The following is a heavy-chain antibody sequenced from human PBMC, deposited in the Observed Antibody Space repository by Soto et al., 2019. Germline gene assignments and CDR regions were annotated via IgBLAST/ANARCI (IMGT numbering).Heavy chain of an antibody. CDR2: INPNCGSA. J-gene: IGHJ6*02. CDR3: AGTYDPSSSWYDYYYYGMDV. D-gene: IGHD6-13*01. Sequence: ASVKVSCKASGYTFTGYYMRWVRQAPGQGLEWMGGINPNCGSANYAQKFQGRVTITTDKSTSTAYMELSSLRSEDTAVYYCAGTYDPSSSWYDYYYYGMDVWGQGTTVTVSS. CDR1: GYTFTGYY. V-gene: IGHV1-2*02.